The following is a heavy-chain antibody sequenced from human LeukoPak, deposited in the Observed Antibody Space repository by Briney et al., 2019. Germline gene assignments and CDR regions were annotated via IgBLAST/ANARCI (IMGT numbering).Heavy chain of an antibody. J-gene: IGHJ3*02. Sequence: GRSLRLACAVSGFTFSDYYMSWIRPAPGKGLEWVSYISSSGSTIYYADSVKGRFTISRDNAKNSLYLQMNSLRAEDTAVYYCARERRITMIVVVDAFDIWGQGTMVTVSS. CDR1: GFTFSDYY. CDR2: ISSSGSTI. CDR3: ARERRITMIVVVDAFDI. V-gene: IGHV3-11*04. D-gene: IGHD3-22*01.